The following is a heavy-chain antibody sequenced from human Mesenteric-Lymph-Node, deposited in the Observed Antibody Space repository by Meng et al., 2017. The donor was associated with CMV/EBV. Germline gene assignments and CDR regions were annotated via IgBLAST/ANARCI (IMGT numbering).Heavy chain of an antibody. CDR3: ARGPVHPFDY. Sequence: GESLKISCVASGFTFNTYWMSWVRQAPGKGLEWVANIKQDGSEKYYVGSVKGRFTISRDNAKNSLYLQMNSLRAEDTAVYYCARGPVHPFDYWGQGTLVTVSS. V-gene: IGHV3-7*01. CDR2: IKQDGSEK. CDR1: GFTFNTYW. D-gene: IGHD1-1*01. J-gene: IGHJ4*02.